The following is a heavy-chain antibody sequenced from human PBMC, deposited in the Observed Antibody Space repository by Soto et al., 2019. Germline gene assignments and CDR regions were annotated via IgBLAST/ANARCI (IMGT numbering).Heavy chain of an antibody. CDR2: ISSDGNNK. CDR1: GFTFSTYI. V-gene: IGHV3-30-3*01. D-gene: IGHD5-18*01. J-gene: IGHJ4*02. CDR3: ARDGGHTYGPPFDY. Sequence: GGSLSLSCAASGFTFSTYIMHWVRQAPGKGLEWVAVISSDGNNKYYADSVKGRFTISRDNSKNTLYLQMNTLRGEDTAVYYCARDGGHTYGPPFDYWGQGTLVTVS.